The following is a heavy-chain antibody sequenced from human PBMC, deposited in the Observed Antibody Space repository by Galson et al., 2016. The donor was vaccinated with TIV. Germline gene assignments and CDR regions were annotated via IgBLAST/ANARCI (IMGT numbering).Heavy chain of an antibody. V-gene: IGHV3-7*03. CDR3: SIDGDVWGDYRPWGDY. Sequence: SLRLSCAASGFTFSSYSMTWVRQVPGKGLEWVAAINENGNEKHYVDSVKGRFTISRDNVKNLLYLQMDSLTADDTAVYYCSIDGDVWGDYRPWGDYWGQGTLVTVSS. D-gene: IGHD3-16*02. CDR2: INENGNEK. J-gene: IGHJ4*02. CDR1: GFTFSSYS.